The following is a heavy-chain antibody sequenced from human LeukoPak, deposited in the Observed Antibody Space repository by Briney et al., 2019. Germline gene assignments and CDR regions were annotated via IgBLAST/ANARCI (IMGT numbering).Heavy chain of an antibody. CDR2: IIPIFGTA. J-gene: IGHJ5*02. CDR3: ARVNDFWSGYYRNWFDP. D-gene: IGHD3-3*01. CDR1: GGTSSSYA. V-gene: IGHV1-69*05. Sequence: SVKVSCKASGGTSSSYAISWVRQAPGQGLEWMGGIIPIFGTANYAQKLQGRVTITTDESTSTAYMELSSLRSEDTAVYYCARVNDFWSGYYRNWFDPWGQGTLVTVSS.